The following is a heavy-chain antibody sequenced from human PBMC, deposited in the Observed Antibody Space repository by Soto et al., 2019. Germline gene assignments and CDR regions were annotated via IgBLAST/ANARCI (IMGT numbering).Heavy chain of an antibody. CDR1: GGSISSSSYY. CDR3: ARLSTAAYYYYYYTDV. Sequence: QLQLQESGPGLVKPSETLSLTCTVSGGSISSSSYYWGWIRQPPGKGLEWIGSIYYSGSTYYNPSHKSRVTISVDTSKNHFSLKLSSVTAADTAVYYCARLSTAAYYYYYYTDVWGKGTTVTVSS. J-gene: IGHJ6*03. V-gene: IGHV4-39*02. D-gene: IGHD2-15*01. CDR2: IYYSGST.